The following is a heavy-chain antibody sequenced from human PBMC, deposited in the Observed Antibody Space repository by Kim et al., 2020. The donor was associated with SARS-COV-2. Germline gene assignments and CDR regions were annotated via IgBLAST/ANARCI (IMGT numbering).Heavy chain of an antibody. V-gene: IGHV4-31*02. Sequence: YNPTLKGRVTISVDTPKNQFSLKLSSVTAADTAVYYCARDQGGGYTAFDYWGQGTLVTVSS. J-gene: IGHJ4*02. D-gene: IGHD3-22*01. CDR3: ARDQGGGYTAFDY.